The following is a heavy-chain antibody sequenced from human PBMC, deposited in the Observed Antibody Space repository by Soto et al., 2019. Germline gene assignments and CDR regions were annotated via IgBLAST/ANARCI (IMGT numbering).Heavy chain of an antibody. CDR2: IYYSGST. CDR1: GGFISSSSYY. Sequence: LSLTCTVSGGFISSSSYYWGWIRQPPGKGLEWIGSIYYSGSTYYNPSLKSRVTISVDTSKNQFSLKLSSVTAADTAVYYCARHRGYCSSTSCPIRWFDPWGQGTLVTVSS. D-gene: IGHD2-2*01. CDR3: ARHRGYCSSTSCPIRWFDP. V-gene: IGHV4-39*01. J-gene: IGHJ5*02.